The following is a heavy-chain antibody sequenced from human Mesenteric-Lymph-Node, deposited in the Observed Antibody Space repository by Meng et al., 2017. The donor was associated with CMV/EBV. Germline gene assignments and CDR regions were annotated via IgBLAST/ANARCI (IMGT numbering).Heavy chain of an antibody. CDR2: ISSSGSTI. CDR3: ARGDGSIHASRLLDY. D-gene: IGHD2-15*01. V-gene: IGHV3-48*03. Sequence: GESLKISCAASGFTFSSYEMNWVRQAPGKGLEWVSYISSSGSTIYYADSVKGRFTISRDNAKNSLYLQINNLRVEDTAVYYCARGDGSIHASRLLDYWGQGTQVTVSS. CDR1: GFTFSSYE. J-gene: IGHJ4*02.